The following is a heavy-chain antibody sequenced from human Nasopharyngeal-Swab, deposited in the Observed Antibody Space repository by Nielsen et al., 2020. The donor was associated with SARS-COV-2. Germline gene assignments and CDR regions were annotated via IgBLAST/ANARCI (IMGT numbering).Heavy chain of an antibody. V-gene: IGHV3-7*03. CDR3: AKDMEVDDDTLTGYWDYFDY. J-gene: IGHJ4*02. Sequence: GGSLRLSCAASGFTFSSYWMSWVRQAPGKGLEWVANIKQDGSEKYYVDSVKGRFTISRDNAKNSLYLQMNSLRTEDTALYYCAKDMEVDDDTLTGYWDYFDYWGQGTLVTVSS. CDR2: IKQDGSEK. CDR1: GFTFSSYW. D-gene: IGHD3-9*01.